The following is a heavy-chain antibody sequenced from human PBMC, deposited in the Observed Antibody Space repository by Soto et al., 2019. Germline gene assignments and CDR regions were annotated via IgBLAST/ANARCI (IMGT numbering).Heavy chain of an antibody. J-gene: IGHJ6*02. V-gene: IGHV1-69*18. CDR3: ARCPQPPDTADPYAVDV. D-gene: IGHD5-18*01. CDR2: IVPSVDTT. Sequence: QVQLVQSGAEVKKPGASVKVSCKASGGTFSRSGFHWVRQAPGQGLEWMGMIVPSVDTTNYAQKFQARVTISADQFTSTVYMELRSLRAEDTAVYYCARCPQPPDTADPYAVDVWGQGTRVIVSS. CDR1: GGTFSRSG.